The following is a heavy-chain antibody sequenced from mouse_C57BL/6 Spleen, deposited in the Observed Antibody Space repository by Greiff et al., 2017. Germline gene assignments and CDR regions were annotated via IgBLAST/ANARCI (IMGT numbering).Heavy chain of an antibody. CDR1: GYTFTSYW. V-gene: IGHV1-69*01. CDR3: AKKGVWDYYFDY. J-gene: IGHJ2*01. CDR2: IDPSDSYT. D-gene: IGHD2-10*02. Sequence: QVQLQQPGAELVMPGASVKLSCKASGYTFTSYWMHWVKQRPGQGLEWIGVIDPSDSYTNYNQKFKGKSTLTVDKSSSTAYMQLSSLTSEDSAVVYCAKKGVWDYYFDYWGQGTTLTVSS.